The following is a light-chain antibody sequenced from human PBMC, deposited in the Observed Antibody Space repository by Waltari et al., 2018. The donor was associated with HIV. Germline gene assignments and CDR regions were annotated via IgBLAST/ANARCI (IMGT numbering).Light chain of an antibody. Sequence: DIQMTQSPSSLSGSVGARVTITCRASQVISNYLAWYQQKPGKVPNLLIYAASTLQSGVPSRFSGSGSGTNFTLTIRSLQPEDVATYYCQKYNSAPLSTFGQGTKLEIK. CDR1: QVISNY. J-gene: IGKJ2*01. CDR3: QKYNSAPLST. CDR2: AAS. V-gene: IGKV1-27*01.